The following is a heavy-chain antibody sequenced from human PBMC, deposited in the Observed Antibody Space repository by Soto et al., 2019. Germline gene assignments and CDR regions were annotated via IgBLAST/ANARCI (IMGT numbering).Heavy chain of an antibody. Sequence: QFQLVQSGAEVKKPGASVKVSCKASGYTFTSYGIAWVRQAPGQGLEWMGWINTYDGNTNYAQEFQGRVTMTTDTSTSTAYMELRSLRSDDTAVYYCARVRLTMIVVPFGVLWGQGTLVTVSS. CDR1: GYTFTSYG. CDR3: ARVRLTMIVVPFGVL. CDR2: INTYDGNT. D-gene: IGHD3-22*01. V-gene: IGHV1-18*04. J-gene: IGHJ4*02.